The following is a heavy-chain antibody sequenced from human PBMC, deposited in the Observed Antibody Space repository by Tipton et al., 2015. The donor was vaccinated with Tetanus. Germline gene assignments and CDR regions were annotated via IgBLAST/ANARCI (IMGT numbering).Heavy chain of an antibody. CDR1: GGSSSSFY. V-gene: IGHV4-59*07. D-gene: IGHD2-2*01. Sequence: TLSLTCTVSGGSSSSFYWSWIRQAPGKGLEWIAYIFHSGSTNYSPSLKSRVAISMDTSKNQISLKLSSVTAADTAVYYCARRSYCSSSRCFDAFDLWGQGTMVTVSS. J-gene: IGHJ3*01. CDR2: IFHSGST. CDR3: ARRSYCSSSRCFDAFDL.